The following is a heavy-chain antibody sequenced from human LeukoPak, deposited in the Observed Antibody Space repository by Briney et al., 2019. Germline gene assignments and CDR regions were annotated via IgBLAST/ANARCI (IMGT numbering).Heavy chain of an antibody. J-gene: IGHJ4*02. CDR2: IRHDGNAK. V-gene: IGHV3-7*01. D-gene: IGHD2-15*01. CDR3: ATSHDSAGND. Sequence: GGSLRLSCAASGFAFSDFWMSWVRQAPGKGLEWVANIRHDGNAKNYVPSVRGRFTISRDNAKNSLYLQMNSLTVDDTAVYYCATSHDSAGNDWGQGTLVTVSS. CDR1: GFAFSDFW.